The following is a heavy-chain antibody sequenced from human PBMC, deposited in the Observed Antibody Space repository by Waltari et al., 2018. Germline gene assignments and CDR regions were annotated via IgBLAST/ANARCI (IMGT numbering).Heavy chain of an antibody. CDR3: ATDYDGNAYVAFDI. CDR1: GFTFSNAW. D-gene: IGHD3-22*01. Sequence: EVQLVESGGGLVKPGGSLRLSCAASGFTFSNAWMSWVRQAPGKGLECGSVIYSTGSGGDTYYADSVKGRFTISRDNAKTTLYLQMNSLRAGDTAMYYCATDYDGNAYVAFDIWGQGTMVTVSS. CDR2: IYSTGSGGDT. V-gene: IGHV3-66*01. J-gene: IGHJ3*02.